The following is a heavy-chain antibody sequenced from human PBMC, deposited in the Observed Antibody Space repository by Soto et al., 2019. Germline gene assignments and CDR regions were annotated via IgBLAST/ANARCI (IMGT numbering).Heavy chain of an antibody. J-gene: IGHJ4*02. CDR1: GFSLDDNA. Sequence: ALSLSCAVSGFSLDDNAMLWVRQAPEKGLEWVSGINWKSDIGYADSVKGRFTISRDNAENSLYLQMNSLRAEDTALYYCAISQDRGGRTTFIYWGQGTQVTVSS. D-gene: IGHD3-16*01. V-gene: IGHV3-9*01. CDR2: INWKSDI. CDR3: AISQDRGGRTTFIY.